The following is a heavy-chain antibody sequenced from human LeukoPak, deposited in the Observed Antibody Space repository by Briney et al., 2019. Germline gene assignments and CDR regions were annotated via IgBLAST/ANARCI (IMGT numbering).Heavy chain of an antibody. Sequence: ASVKVSCKASGYTFTGYYMHWVRQAPGQGREWMGIVDPSGGSTTYAQKFQGRVTMTRDTSRNTVYMQLSSLRSEDTAVYYCARRVYCTSASCYHYHYYMDVWGKGTTVTVSS. CDR2: VDPSGGST. D-gene: IGHD2-2*01. V-gene: IGHV1-46*03. J-gene: IGHJ6*03. CDR3: ARRVYCTSASCYHYHYYMDV. CDR1: GYTFTGYY.